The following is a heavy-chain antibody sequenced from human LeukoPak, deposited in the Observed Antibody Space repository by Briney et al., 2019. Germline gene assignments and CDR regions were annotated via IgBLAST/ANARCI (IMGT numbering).Heavy chain of an antibody. J-gene: IGHJ5*02. CDR3: ARGGTYSSGLPGS. CDR2: INSDGSST. Sequence: QSGGSLRLSCAASGFTFSTYAMHWVRQAPGKGLVWVSRINSDGSSTNYADSVKGRFTISRDNAKNTLYLQMNTLRAEDTAVYYCARGGTYSSGLPGSWGQGTLVTVSS. CDR1: GFTFSTYA. D-gene: IGHD5-18*01. V-gene: IGHV3-74*01.